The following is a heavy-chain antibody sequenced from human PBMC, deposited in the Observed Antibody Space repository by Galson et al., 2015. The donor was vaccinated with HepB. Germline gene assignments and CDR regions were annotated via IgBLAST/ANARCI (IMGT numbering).Heavy chain of an antibody. D-gene: IGHD2-15*01. CDR1: GFTFSRYA. Sequence: SLRLSCAASGFTFSRYAMSWVRQTPEKGLEWVSTFSGPVATTYHASSVKGRFTISRANSKNTLSLQMNGLSADDTAVYYCAKATSGTCSGANCYYFDFWGQGALVTVSS. V-gene: IGHV3-23*01. CDR2: FSGPVATT. J-gene: IGHJ4*02. CDR3: AKATSGTCSGANCYYFDF.